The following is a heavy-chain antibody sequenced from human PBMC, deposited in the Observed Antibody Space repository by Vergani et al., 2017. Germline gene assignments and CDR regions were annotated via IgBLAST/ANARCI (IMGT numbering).Heavy chain of an antibody. CDR3: ARSFGYITSPGRFDP. V-gene: IGHV4-4*07. J-gene: IGHJ5*02. CDR1: GGSLSSYY. D-gene: IGHD2-2*01. CDR2: VFHTGTA. Sequence: QVQLVESGPGLVKPSETLSLTCTVPGGSLSSYYWNWIRQPAGEGLEWVGRVFHTGTADYNPSLNSRVTLSVDTSQHQVSLKLTSVTAADTAIYYCARSFGYITSPGRFDPWGQGTLVVVSS.